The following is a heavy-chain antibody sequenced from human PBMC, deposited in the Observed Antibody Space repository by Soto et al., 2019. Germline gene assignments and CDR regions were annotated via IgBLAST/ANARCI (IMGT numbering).Heavy chain of an antibody. CDR1: GYSFTTYW. Sequence: PGESLKISCKGSGYSFTTYWIGWVRQMPGKGLGWVGVIYPGDSDTRFSPSFQGQVTISVDMSISTAYLQWSSLKASDTAMYYCSRQADHYDRNSFGYWAQGTLVTVSS. D-gene: IGHD3-16*01. J-gene: IGHJ4*02. CDR2: IYPGDSDT. CDR3: SRQADHYDRNSFGY. V-gene: IGHV5-51*01.